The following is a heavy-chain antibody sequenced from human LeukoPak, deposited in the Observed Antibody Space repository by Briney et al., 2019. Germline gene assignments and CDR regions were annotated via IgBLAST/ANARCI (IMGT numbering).Heavy chain of an antibody. Sequence: SQTLSLTCAISGDSVSSNSAAWNWIRLSPSRGLEWLGRTFYRSTWYNDYSESVKSRITINPDTSENQFSLHLNSLTPEDTAVYYCARASSSWYVGDYFDHWGHGTQVTVSS. J-gene: IGHJ4*01. V-gene: IGHV6-1*01. CDR3: ARASSSWYVGDYFDH. CDR1: GDSVSSNSAA. D-gene: IGHD6-13*01. CDR2: TFYRSTWYN.